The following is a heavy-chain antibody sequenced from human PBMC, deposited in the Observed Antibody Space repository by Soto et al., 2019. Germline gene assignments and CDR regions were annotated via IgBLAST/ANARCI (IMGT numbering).Heavy chain of an antibody. Sequence: QVQLVQSGAELKKPGASVKVSCKAPGYTFTNYGISWVRQAPGQGLEWMGWINTYHGNTKYAQKLKGRVTMTKDTSTRTAYMELTSLRSDDTAVYYCARSPGYSASWGYFYYGMKIWGQGTKVIVSS. CDR2: INTYHGNT. CDR3: ARSPGYSASWGYFYYGMKI. V-gene: IGHV1-18*01. J-gene: IGHJ6*02. CDR1: GYTFTNYG. D-gene: IGHD6-13*01.